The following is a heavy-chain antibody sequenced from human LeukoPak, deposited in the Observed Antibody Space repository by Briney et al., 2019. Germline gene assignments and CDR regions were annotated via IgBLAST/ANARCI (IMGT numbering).Heavy chain of an antibody. D-gene: IGHD3-22*01. CDR1: GFTVSSNY. CDR3: ALSDYYDSSGYQDY. V-gene: IGHV3-53*01. CDR2: IYSGGST. J-gene: IGHJ4*02. Sequence: GGSLRLSCAASGFTVSSNYMSWVRQAPGKGLEWVSVIYSGGSTYYADSVKGRFTISRDNSKNTLYLQMNSLRAEDTAVYYCALSDYYDSSGYQDYWGQGTLVTVSS.